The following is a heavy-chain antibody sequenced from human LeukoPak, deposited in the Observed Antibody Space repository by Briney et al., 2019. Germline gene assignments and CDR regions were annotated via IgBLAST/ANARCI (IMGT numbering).Heavy chain of an antibody. CDR3: AREADPSYYDSSGPPDAFDI. CDR1: GFTFTSYW. CDR2: INSDGSRT. Sequence: GGSLRLSCAASGFTFTSYWMHWVRQAPGKGLVWVSRINSDGSRTNYADSVKGRFTISRDNAKNTVYLQMNSLRAEDTAVYYCAREADPSYYDSSGPPDAFDIWGQGTMVTVSS. D-gene: IGHD3-22*01. J-gene: IGHJ3*02. V-gene: IGHV3-74*01.